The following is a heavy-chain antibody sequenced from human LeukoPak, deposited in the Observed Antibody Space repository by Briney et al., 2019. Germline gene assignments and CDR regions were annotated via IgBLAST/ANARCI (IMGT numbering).Heavy chain of an antibody. V-gene: IGHV4-30-2*01. D-gene: IGHD2-15*01. Sequence: SETLSLTCAVAGGSISSGGYSWSWIRQPPGKGLEWIRYIYHSGSTYYNPSLKSRVTISVDRSKNQFSLKLSSVTAADTAVYYCARAVCSGGSCYFDYWGQGTLVTVSS. CDR1: GGSISSGGYS. CDR3: ARAVCSGGSCYFDY. CDR2: IYHSGST. J-gene: IGHJ4*02.